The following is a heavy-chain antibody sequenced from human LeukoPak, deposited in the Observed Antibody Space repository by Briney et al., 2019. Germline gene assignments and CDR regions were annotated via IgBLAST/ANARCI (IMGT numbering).Heavy chain of an antibody. CDR1: GGSISSSNW. CDR2: IYHSGST. CDR3: GRDRNWFDP. Sequence: TSETLSLTCAVSGGSISSSNWWSWVRQPPGKGLEWIGEIYHSGSTNYNPSLKSRVTISVDKSKNLFSLKLSSVTAADRAVYYCGRDRNWFDPWGQGTLVTVSS. J-gene: IGHJ5*02. V-gene: IGHV4-4*02.